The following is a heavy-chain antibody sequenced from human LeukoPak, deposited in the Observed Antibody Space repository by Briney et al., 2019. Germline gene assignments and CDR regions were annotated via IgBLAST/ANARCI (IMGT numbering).Heavy chain of an antibody. CDR3: AKDLFYDDILTGYHPGPVGDY. V-gene: IGHV3-23*01. J-gene: IGHJ4*02. CDR1: GFTFSSYG. Sequence: GGSLRLSCAASGFTFSSYGMSWVRQAPGKGLEWVSAISGSGGSTYYADSVKGRFTISRDNSKNTLYLQMNSLRAEDTAVYYCAKDLFYDDILTGYHPGPVGDYWGQGTLVTVSS. D-gene: IGHD3-9*01. CDR2: ISGSGGST.